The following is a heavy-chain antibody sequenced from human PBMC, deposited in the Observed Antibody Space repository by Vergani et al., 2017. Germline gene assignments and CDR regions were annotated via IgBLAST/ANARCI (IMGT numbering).Heavy chain of an antibody. CDR3: ARDQARGSGWYE. D-gene: IGHD6-19*01. Sequence: EVQLLESGGGLVQPGGSLRLSCAASGFTFSSYAMSWVRQAPGKGLEWVSAISGSGGSTYYADSVKGRFTISRDNAKNSLYLQMNSLRAEDTAVYYCARDQARGSGWYEWGQGTLVTVSS. V-gene: IGHV3-23*01. CDR1: GFTFSSYA. J-gene: IGHJ4*02. CDR2: ISGSGGST.